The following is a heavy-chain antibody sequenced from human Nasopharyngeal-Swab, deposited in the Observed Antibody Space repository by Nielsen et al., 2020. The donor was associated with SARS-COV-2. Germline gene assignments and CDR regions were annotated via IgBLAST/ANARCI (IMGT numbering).Heavy chain of an antibody. J-gene: IGHJ3*01. CDR2: ISYDETDQ. D-gene: IGHD3-10*01. CDR1: GFTFSDHA. V-gene: IGHV3-30*18. CDR3: AKEMFKYGSGVSSDGFDV. Sequence: LKISGAASGFTFSDHAIHWVRQAPGKGLEWVAVISYDETDQYYSGSVKGRFTTSRDSSKKMVYLQMNSLRPEDTGLYYCAKEMFKYGSGVSSDGFDVWGQGTRVTVSS.